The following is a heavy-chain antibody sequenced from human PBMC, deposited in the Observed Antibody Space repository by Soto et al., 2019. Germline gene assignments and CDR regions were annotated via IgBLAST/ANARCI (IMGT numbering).Heavy chain of an antibody. J-gene: IGHJ5*02. CDR1: GYTFTSYY. CDR2: INPSGGST. D-gene: IGHD3-16*02. V-gene: IGHV1-46*01. Sequence: ASVKVSCKASGYTFTSYYKHWVRHAPGQGLEWMGIINPSGGSTSYAQKFQGRVTMTRDTSTSTVYMDLSSLRSEDTAVYYCARGQPVTFGGVIESAGTATTELGIDAWGQGTLVTVSS. CDR3: ARGQPVTFGGVIESAGTATTELGIDA.